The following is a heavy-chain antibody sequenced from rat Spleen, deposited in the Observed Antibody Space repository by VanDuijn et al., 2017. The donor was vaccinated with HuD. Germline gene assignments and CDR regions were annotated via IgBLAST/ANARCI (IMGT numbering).Heavy chain of an antibody. CDR1: GFTLSNYG. Sequence: EVQLVESGGGFVQPGRSLKLSCAASGFTLSNYGMAWVRQAPTKGLEWVANISFGGSTTYYRDSAKGRFPISRDYAKSTLYLQMDSLRSADTATYFCSRGLYYYSGVTPFDYWGHGVMVTVSS. CDR3: SRGLYYYSGVTPFDY. CDR2: ISFGGSTT. D-gene: IGHD1-1*01. J-gene: IGHJ2*01. V-gene: IGHV5-29*01.